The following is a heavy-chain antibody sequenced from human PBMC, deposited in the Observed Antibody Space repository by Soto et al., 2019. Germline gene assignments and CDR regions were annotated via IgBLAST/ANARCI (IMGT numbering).Heavy chain of an antibody. CDR2: IYYSGST. V-gene: IGHV4-59*08. J-gene: IGHJ5*02. CDR3: ARQEVGRFLEDEVWFDP. CDR1: GGSISSYY. Sequence: SETLSLTCTVSGGSISSYYWSWIRQPPGKGLEWIGYIYYSGSTNYNPSLKSRVTISVDTSKNQFSLKLGSVTAADTAVYYCARQEVGRFLEDEVWFDPWGQGTLVTVSS. D-gene: IGHD3-3*01.